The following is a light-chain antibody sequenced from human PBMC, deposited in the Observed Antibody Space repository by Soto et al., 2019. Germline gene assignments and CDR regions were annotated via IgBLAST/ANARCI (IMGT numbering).Light chain of an antibody. CDR1: QTVGTSY. J-gene: IGKJ3*01. Sequence: EIVLTQSPGTLSLSPGERDTLSCSASQTVGTSYLAWYQQKPGKAPRLLIYGASSRATGIPDRFRGSGSGTDFTLTINRLEPEDVAVYYCQHYAMSRFTFGPETTVD. CDR2: GAS. V-gene: IGKV3-20*01. CDR3: QHYAMSRFT.